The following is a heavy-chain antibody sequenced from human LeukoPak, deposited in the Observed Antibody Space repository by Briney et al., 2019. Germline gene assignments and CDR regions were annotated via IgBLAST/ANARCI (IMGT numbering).Heavy chain of an antibody. V-gene: IGHV1-2*02. D-gene: IGHD3-22*01. J-gene: IGHJ4*02. Sequence: ASVKVSCKASGYTFTGYYMHWVRQAPGQGLEWMGWINPNSGGTNYAQKLQGRVTMTTDTSTSTAYMELRSLRSDDTAVYYCARDLVARHYYDSSGYWRPDYWGQGTLVTVSS. CDR2: INPNSGGT. CDR3: ARDLVARHYYDSSGYWRPDY. CDR1: GYTFTGYY.